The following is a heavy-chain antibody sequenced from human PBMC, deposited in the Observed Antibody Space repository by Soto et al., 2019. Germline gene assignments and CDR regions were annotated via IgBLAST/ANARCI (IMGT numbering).Heavy chain of an antibody. CDR2: IKSDGSST. D-gene: IGHD2-8*01. J-gene: IGHJ4*02. Sequence: EVQLVESGGGLVQPGGSLRLSCAASGFTFSSYWMHWVRQVPGKGLVWVSRIKSDGSSTNYADSVKGRFTISRDNAKNTLYLQMNSLRAEDTAVYYCARGCSNGVCFGSHWGQGTLVTVSS. CDR3: ARGCSNGVCFGSH. V-gene: IGHV3-74*01. CDR1: GFTFSSYW.